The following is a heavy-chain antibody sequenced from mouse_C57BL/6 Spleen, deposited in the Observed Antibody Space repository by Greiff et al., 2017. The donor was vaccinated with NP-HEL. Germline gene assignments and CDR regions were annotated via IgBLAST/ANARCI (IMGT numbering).Heavy chain of an antibody. CDR2: IYPGDGDT. CDR1: GYAFSSSW. V-gene: IGHV1-82*01. CDR3: ARGFYV. J-gene: IGHJ1*03. Sequence: VQLQESGPELVKPGASVKISCKASGYAFSSSWMNWVKQRPGKGLEWIGRIYPGDGDTNYNGKFKGKATLTADKSSSTAYMQLSSLTSEDSAVYFCARGFYVWGTGTTVTVSS.